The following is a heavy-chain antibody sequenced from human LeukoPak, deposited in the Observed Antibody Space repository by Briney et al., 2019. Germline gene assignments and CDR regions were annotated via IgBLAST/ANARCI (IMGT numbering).Heavy chain of an antibody. Sequence: SETLSLTCTVSGGSISSGSYYWSWIRQPAGKGLEWIGRIYTSGSTNYNPSLKSRVTISVDTSKNQFSLKLSSVTAADTAVYYCARDIQSSSSWSITLDQYYYDMDVWGQGTTVTVSS. CDR1: GGSISSGSYY. V-gene: IGHV4-61*02. D-gene: IGHD6-13*01. CDR2: IYTSGST. CDR3: ARDIQSSSSWSITLDQYYYDMDV. J-gene: IGHJ6*02.